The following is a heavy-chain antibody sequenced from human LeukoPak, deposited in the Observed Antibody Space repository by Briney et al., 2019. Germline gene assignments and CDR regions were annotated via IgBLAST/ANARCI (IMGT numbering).Heavy chain of an antibody. CDR2: IYTSGST. Sequence: SETLSLTCTVSGGSISSYYWSWIRQPAGKGLEWIGRIYTSGSTNYNPSLKSRVTMSVDTSKNQFSLKLSSVTAADTAVYYCARFGARVVVPAARIDYWGQGTLVTVSS. CDR3: ARFGARVVVPAARIDY. V-gene: IGHV4-4*07. CDR1: GGSISSYY. D-gene: IGHD2-2*01. J-gene: IGHJ4*02.